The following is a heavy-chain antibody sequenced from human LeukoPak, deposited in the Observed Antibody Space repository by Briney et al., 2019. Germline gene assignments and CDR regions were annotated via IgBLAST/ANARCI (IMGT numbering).Heavy chain of an antibody. V-gene: IGHV3-30*02. D-gene: IGHD1-1*01. CDR1: GFSFSSYG. CDR3: AKDRWTEVDAFDI. J-gene: IGHJ3*02. Sequence: PGGSLRLSCAGSGFSFSSYGMHWVRQAPGKGLEWMAFIRSDGSNKYYADSVKGRFTISRDNSKNTLYLQMNSLRAEDTAVYYCAKDRWTEVDAFDIWGQGTMVTVSS. CDR2: IRSDGSNK.